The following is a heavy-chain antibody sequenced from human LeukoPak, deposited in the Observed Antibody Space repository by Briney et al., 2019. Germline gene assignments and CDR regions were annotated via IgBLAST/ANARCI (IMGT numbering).Heavy chain of an antibody. CDR3: AELGITMIGGV. CDR1: GFAFNNYA. CDR2: ISNNGVNT. Sequence: GGSLRLSCAASGFAFNNYAMHWVRQAPGKGLEYVSAISNNGVNTYYANSVKGRFTISRDNAKNSLYLQMNSLRAEDTAVYYCAELGITMIGGVWGKGTTVTISS. D-gene: IGHD3-10*02. J-gene: IGHJ6*04. V-gene: IGHV3-64*01.